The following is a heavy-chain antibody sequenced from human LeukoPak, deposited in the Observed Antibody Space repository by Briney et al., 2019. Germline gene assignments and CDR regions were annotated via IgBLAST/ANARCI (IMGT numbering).Heavy chain of an antibody. CDR3: ATQQAYYDILTGYLESDY. D-gene: IGHD3-9*01. J-gene: IGHJ4*02. Sequence: GGSLRLSCAASGFTFSSYAMSWVRQAPGKRLEWVSAISGSGGSTYYADSVKGRFTISRDNSKNTLYLQMNSLRAEDTAVYYCATQQAYYDILTGYLESDYWGQGTLVTVSS. CDR2: ISGSGGST. CDR1: GFTFSSYA. V-gene: IGHV3-23*01.